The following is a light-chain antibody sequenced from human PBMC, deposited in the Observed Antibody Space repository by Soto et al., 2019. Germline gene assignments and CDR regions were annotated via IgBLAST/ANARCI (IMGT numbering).Light chain of an antibody. V-gene: IGKV3-11*01. Sequence: EIVLTQSPATLSLSPGERATLSCRASQSISSYLAWYQQKPGQAPRLLIYDASNRATGIPARFSGSGSGTDFTLTISSLETEDFADYYCQKRSTLFGQGTRLEIK. CDR3: QKRSTL. CDR2: DAS. CDR1: QSISSY. J-gene: IGKJ5*01.